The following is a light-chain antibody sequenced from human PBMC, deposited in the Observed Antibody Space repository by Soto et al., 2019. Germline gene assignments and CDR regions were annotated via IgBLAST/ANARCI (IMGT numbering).Light chain of an antibody. CDR3: QVWDSSSDHVV. Sequence: SYELTQPPSVSVAPGKTARITCGGNNIGSKSVHWYQQKPGQAPRLVISYDNDRPSGIPERFSGSDSGNTATLTISRVEVLDVAAYYLQVWDSSSDHVVFGGGTQLTVL. V-gene: IGLV3-21*04. CDR2: YDN. J-gene: IGLJ3*02. CDR1: NIGSKS.